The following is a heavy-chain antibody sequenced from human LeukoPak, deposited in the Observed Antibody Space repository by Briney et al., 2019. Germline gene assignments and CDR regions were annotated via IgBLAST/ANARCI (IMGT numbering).Heavy chain of an antibody. D-gene: IGHD6-19*01. CDR2: VWYDGSKK. CDR1: GFTFGDYL. CDR3: ARDRDPQWLAPYLDY. Sequence: PGGSLRFSCTASGFTFGDYLMSWVRQAPGKGLEWVAVVWYDGSKKYYADSVKGRFTISRDNSKNTLYLQMSRLRAGDTAVYYCARDRDPQWLAPYLDYWGQGTLVSVSS. V-gene: IGHV3-33*01. J-gene: IGHJ4*01.